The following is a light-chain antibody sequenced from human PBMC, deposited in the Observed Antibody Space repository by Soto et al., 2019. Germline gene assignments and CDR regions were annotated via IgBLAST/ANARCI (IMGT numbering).Light chain of an antibody. CDR1: SGHSSYA. V-gene: IGLV4-69*01. CDR3: QTWGTGPRV. J-gene: IGLJ2*01. Sequence: QPVLTQSPSASASLGASVKLTCTLSSGHSSYAIAWHQQQPEKGPRYLMKLNSDGSHSKGDGIPDRFSGSSSGAERYLTISRLQSEDEADYYCQTWGTGPRVFGGGTKLTVL. CDR2: LNSDGSH.